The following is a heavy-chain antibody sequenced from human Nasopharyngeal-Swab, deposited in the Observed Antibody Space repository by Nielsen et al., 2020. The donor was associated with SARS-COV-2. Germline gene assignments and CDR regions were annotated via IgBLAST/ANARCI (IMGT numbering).Heavy chain of an antibody. CDR2: VSHDGSNK. CDR3: VHCSGGSCYSGFDH. J-gene: IGHJ4*02. Sequence: GESLKISCAASGFTFSSYDMHWVRQAPGKGLEWVAVVSHDGSNKYYADSVKGRITISRDNSKNTLFLQMSSLRGEDTAVYYCVHCSGGSCYSGFDHWGQGTLVTVSS. V-gene: IGHV3-30*03. CDR1: GFTFSSYD. D-gene: IGHD2-15*01.